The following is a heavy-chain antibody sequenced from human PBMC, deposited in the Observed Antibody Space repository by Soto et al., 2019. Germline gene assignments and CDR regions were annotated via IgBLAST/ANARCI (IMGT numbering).Heavy chain of an antibody. Sequence: QVQLVPAGAEAKKPGAAVTVSCKASGYTFTSFGISWVRQAPGQGLEWRGWISAYNGNTNYAENLQGRDTMTTDTSTSTAYMELRSLRSDDTAVYYCGGDPRGGTAGFDIWGQGTMVTVSS. CDR3: GGDPRGGTAGFDI. CDR2: ISAYNGNT. V-gene: IGHV1-18*01. D-gene: IGHD2-15*01. J-gene: IGHJ3*02. CDR1: GYTFTSFG.